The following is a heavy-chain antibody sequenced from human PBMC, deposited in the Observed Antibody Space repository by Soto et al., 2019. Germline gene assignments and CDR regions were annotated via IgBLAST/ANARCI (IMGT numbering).Heavy chain of an antibody. D-gene: IGHD2-2*01. CDR3: ARSQVSSTSVEIYYYYYYGMDV. J-gene: IGHJ6*02. CDR2: IIAIPGTA. Sequence: QVQLVQSGAGVNTPGSSVKVSCKAYGGTFGSDAISWVRQAPGQGLEWMGGIIAIPGTANYAEKFQRRDTIAADESTSTAYMALSSLRSEDTAVYYWARSQVSSTSVEIYYYYYYGMDVWGQGTTVSVSS. V-gene: IGHV1-69*01. CDR1: GGTFGSDA.